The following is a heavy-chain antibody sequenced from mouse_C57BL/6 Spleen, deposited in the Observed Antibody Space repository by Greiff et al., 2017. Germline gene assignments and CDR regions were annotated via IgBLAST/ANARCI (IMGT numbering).Heavy chain of an antibody. V-gene: IGHV3-6*01. CDR1: GYSITSGYY. CDR3: AMVDSNQFAY. J-gene: IGHJ3*01. Sequence: VQLKESGPGLVKPSQSLSLTCSVTGYSITSGYYWNWIRQFPGNKLEWMGYISYDGSNNYNPSLKNRISITRDTSKNQFFLKLNSVTTEDTATYYCAMVDSNQFAYWGQGTLVTVSA. CDR2: ISYDGSN. D-gene: IGHD2-5*01.